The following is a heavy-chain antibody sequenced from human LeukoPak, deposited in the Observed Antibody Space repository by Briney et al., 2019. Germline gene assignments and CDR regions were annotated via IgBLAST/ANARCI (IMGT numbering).Heavy chain of an antibody. CDR3: AGVYYYYYMDV. CDR2: ISYDGSNK. Sequence: GGSLRLSCAASGFTFSSYGMHWVRQAPGKGLEWVAVISYDGSNKYYADSVKGRFTISRDNSKNTLYLQMNSLRAEDTAVYYCAGVYYYYYMDVWGKGTTVTVPS. V-gene: IGHV3-30*03. J-gene: IGHJ6*03. D-gene: IGHD2-8*01. CDR1: GFTFSSYG.